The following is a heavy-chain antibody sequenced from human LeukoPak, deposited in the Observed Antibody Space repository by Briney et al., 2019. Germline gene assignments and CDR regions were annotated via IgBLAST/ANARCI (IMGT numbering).Heavy chain of an antibody. V-gene: IGHV3-21*01. Sequence: GGSLRLSCTASGFTFSDCDMNWVRQAPGKGLEWVSSVRYRSSHIYYADSVKGRFTISRDNAKNSLYLQMNSLRAEDTAVYYCARAFPPLRTAAAGDYWGQGTLVTVSS. CDR2: VRYRSSHI. CDR1: GFTFSDCD. D-gene: IGHD6-13*01. CDR3: ARAFPPLRTAAAGDY. J-gene: IGHJ4*02.